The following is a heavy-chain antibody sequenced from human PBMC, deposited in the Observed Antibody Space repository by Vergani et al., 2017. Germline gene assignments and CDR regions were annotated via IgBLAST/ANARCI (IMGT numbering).Heavy chain of an antibody. J-gene: IGHJ5*02. CDR3: ARALAYYDYVWGSYRYTNWFDP. Sequence: QVQLQQSGPGLVKPSQTLSLTCAISGDSVSSNSAAWNWIRQSPSRGLEWLGRTYYRSKWYNDYAVSVKSRITINPDTSKNQFSLQLNSVTAADTAVYYCARALAYYDYVWGSYRYTNWFDPWGQGTLVTVSS. V-gene: IGHV6-1*01. CDR1: GDSVSSNSAA. CDR2: TYYRSKWYN. D-gene: IGHD3-16*02.